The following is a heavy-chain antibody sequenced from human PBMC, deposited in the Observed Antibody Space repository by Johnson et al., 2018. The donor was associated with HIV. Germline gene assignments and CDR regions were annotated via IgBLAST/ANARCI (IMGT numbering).Heavy chain of an antibody. CDR1: GFTFSSYA. Sequence: EVQLVESGGGLVQPGGSLRLSCAASGFTFSSYAMSWVRQAPGKGLEWVSAISGSGGSTYYADSVKGRFTISRDNSKNTLYLQMNSLRAEDTAVYYCARDQRGDIIPTTYDAFDIWGQGTMVTVSS. CDR2: ISGSGGST. V-gene: IGHV3-23*04. D-gene: IGHD5-12*01. CDR3: ARDQRGDIIPTTYDAFDI. J-gene: IGHJ3*02.